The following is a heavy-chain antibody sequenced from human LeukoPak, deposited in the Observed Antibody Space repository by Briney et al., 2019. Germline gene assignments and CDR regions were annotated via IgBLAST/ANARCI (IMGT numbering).Heavy chain of an antibody. D-gene: IGHD1-14*01. CDR1: GFTFGDYA. J-gene: IGHJ4*02. Sequence: GGPLRLSCTTSGFTFGDYAMSWVRQAPGKGLEWVGFIRSKAYGATTEYAASVKGRFTISRDDSKSIAYLQMNSLKTEDTAVYYCSRVLAETLAFDYWSQGTLITVSS. CDR3: SRVLAETLAFDY. V-gene: IGHV3-49*04. CDR2: IRSKAYGATT.